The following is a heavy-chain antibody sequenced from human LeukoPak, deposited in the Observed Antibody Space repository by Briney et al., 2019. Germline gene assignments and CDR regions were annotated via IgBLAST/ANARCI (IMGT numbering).Heavy chain of an antibody. D-gene: IGHD6-19*01. CDR1: GGSISGSSYF. Sequence: PSETLSLTCTVSGGSISGSSYFWGWIRQPPGKGLEWIGSIYYSGSTYYNPSLKSRVTISVDTSKNQFSLKLSSVTAADTAVYYCARQNSSGWYFDYWGQGTLVTVSS. CDR3: ARQNSSGWYFDY. J-gene: IGHJ4*02. V-gene: IGHV4-39*01. CDR2: IYYSGST.